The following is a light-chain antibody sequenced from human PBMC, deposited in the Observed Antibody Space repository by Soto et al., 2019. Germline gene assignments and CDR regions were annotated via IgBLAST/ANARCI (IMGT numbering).Light chain of an antibody. CDR1: QDISNS. CDR2: DAS. J-gene: IGKJ2*01. Sequence: DIQMTQSPSSLSASVGDRVTFTCQASQDISNSLNWYQQKPGKAPKLLIYDASNLEVGVPIRFSGSGSGTEFTFTVRSLQPEDFATYYGQQYDSLPPTFGLGTRLEMK. V-gene: IGKV1-33*01. CDR3: QQYDSLPPT.